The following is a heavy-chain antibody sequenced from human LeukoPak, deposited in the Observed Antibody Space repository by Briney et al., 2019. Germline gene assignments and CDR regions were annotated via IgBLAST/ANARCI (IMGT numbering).Heavy chain of an antibody. Sequence: GGSLRLSCAASGFTFTYFGMSWVRQAPGKGLEWVSSISGSDGGTYYADSVKGRFTISSDTSKNTLYLQLNSLRAEDTAVYYCTRGSYGGYEYWGQGTLVTVSS. CDR1: GFTFTYFG. D-gene: IGHD4-17*01. V-gene: IGHV3-23*01. CDR3: TRGSYGGYEY. CDR2: ISGSDGGT. J-gene: IGHJ4*02.